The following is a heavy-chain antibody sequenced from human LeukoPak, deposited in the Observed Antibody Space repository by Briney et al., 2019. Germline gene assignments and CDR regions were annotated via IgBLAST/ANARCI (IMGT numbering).Heavy chain of an antibody. CDR3: ARAGPRDPGYYFDY. CDR1: GFTFSRDG. V-gene: IGHV3-33*01. D-gene: IGHD3-10*01. CDR2: IWYDGSNK. J-gene: IGHJ4*02. Sequence: GGSLRLSCAASGFTFSRDGMHWVRQAPGKGLEWVAVIWYDGSNKYYADSVKGRFTISRDNSKNTLYLQMNSLRAEDTAVYYCARAGPRDPGYYFDYWGQGTLVTVSS.